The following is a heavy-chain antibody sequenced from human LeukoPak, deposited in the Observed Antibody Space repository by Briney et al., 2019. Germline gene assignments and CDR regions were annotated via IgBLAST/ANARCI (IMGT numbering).Heavy chain of an antibody. D-gene: IGHD2-2*01. V-gene: IGHV1-18*04. J-gene: IGHJ5*02. CDR1: GYTFTSYY. Sequence: ASVKVSCKASGYTFTSYYMHWVRQAPGQGLEWMGWISAYNGNTNYAQKLQGRVTMTTDTSTSTAYMELRSLRSDDTAVYYCARVSDIVVVPADYNWFDPWGQGTLVTVSS. CDR3: ARVSDIVVVPADYNWFDP. CDR2: ISAYNGNT.